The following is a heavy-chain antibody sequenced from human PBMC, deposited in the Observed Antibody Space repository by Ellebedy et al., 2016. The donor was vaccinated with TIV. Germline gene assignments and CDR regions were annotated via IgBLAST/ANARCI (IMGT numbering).Heavy chain of an antibody. J-gene: IGHJ3*01. Sequence: GESLKISXAASGFTFSSYGMHWVRQAPGKGLEWVAVIWYDGSNKYYAVSVKGRFTVSRDNSKNTLYLQMSSLRVEDTAVYYCAVQQWLSTGAGAFTVWGQGTMVTVSS. D-gene: IGHD5/OR15-5a*01. CDR2: IWYDGSNK. CDR3: AVQQWLSTGAGAFTV. V-gene: IGHV3-33*01. CDR1: GFTFSSYG.